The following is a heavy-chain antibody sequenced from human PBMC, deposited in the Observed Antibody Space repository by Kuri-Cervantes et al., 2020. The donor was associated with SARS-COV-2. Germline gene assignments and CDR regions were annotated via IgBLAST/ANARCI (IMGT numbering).Heavy chain of an antibody. D-gene: IGHD1-20*01. CDR2: ISAYNSNT. CDR3: ARDRGPNNWTLKWFDP. J-gene: IGHJ5*02. CDR1: CYTFTNYV. Sequence: ASVKVSCKASCYTFTNYVISWVRQSPGQGLEWLGWISAYNSNTNYAQKLQGRVTIPTDKSTSTAHMELSSLRSEDTAVYYCARDRGPNNWTLKWFDPWGQGTLVTVSS. V-gene: IGHV1-18*01.